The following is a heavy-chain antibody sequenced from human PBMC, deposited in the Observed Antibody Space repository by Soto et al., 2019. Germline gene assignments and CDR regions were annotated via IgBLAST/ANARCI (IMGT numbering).Heavy chain of an antibody. J-gene: IGHJ4*02. CDR2: ISGSGGST. CDR1: GFTFSSYA. D-gene: IGHD5-12*01. Sequence: EVQLLESGGGLVQPGGSLRLSCAASGFTFSSYAMSWVRQAPGKGLEWVSAISGSGGSTYYADSVKGRFTISRDNSKNTLYLQMHILRAEDTAVYYGAKDRGDSGYDFDYWGQGTLVTVSS. V-gene: IGHV3-23*01. CDR3: AKDRGDSGYDFDY.